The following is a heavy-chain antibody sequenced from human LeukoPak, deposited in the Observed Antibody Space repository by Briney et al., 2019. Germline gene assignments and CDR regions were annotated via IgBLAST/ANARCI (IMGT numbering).Heavy chain of an antibody. CDR2: IWPSGST. D-gene: IGHD6-13*01. CDR1: GGSISSGPYF. CDR3: ARERYSSSWYEAPIDY. J-gene: IGHJ4*02. Sequence: LQTLSLTCSVSGGSISSGPYFWSWIRQSPGQGLEWIGYIWPSGSTNYNPSLSGRVAISLDKSRNHFTLMVTAVTAADTAVYYCARERYSSSWYEAPIDYWGQGTLVTVSS. V-gene: IGHV4-30-2*06.